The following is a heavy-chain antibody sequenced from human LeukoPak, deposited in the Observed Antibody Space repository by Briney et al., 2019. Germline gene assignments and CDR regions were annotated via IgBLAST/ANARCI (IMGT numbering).Heavy chain of an antibody. V-gene: IGHV1-69*06. D-gene: IGHD3-22*01. CDR2: IIPIFGTA. CDR3: ARGVHVRKYDSNHNCFDP. Sequence: ASVKVSCKASGGTFSSYAISWVRQAPGQGLEWMGGIIPIFGTANYAQKFQGRVTITADKSTSTAYMELSSLRSDDTAVYYCARGVHVRKYDSNHNCFDPWGQGTLVTVSS. J-gene: IGHJ5*02. CDR1: GGTFSSYA.